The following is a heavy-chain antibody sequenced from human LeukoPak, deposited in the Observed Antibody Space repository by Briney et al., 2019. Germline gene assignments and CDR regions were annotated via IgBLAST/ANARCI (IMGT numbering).Heavy chain of an antibody. D-gene: IGHD2/OR15-2a*01. CDR2: ISPSGSTI. CDR1: GFTFSDNY. V-gene: IGHV3-11*04. CDR3: VTFAY. J-gene: IGHJ4*01. Sequence: PGGSLRLSCAASGFTFSDNYLSWIRQAPGKGLEWISYISPSGSTIYYADSVKGRFTISRDNAKNSLYLQMNSLRAEDTALYHCVTFAYWGQGTLVTVSS.